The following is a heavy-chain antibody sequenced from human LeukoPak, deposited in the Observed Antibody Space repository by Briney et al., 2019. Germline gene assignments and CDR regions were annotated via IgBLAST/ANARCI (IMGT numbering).Heavy chain of an antibody. CDR2: INHSGST. Sequence: SETLSLTCAVYGGSFSGYYWSWIRQPPGKGLEWIGEINHSGSTNYNPSLKSRVTISVDTSKNQFSLKLSSVTAADTAVYYCARGWGGLGLWSKKALNYFDYWGQGTLVTVSS. CDR3: ARGWGGLGLWSKKALNYFDY. J-gene: IGHJ4*02. V-gene: IGHV4-34*01. D-gene: IGHD5-18*01. CDR1: GGSFSGYY.